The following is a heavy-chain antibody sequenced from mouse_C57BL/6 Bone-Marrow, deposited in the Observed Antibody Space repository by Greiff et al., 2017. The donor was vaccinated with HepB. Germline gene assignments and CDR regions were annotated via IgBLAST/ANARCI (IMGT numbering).Heavy chain of an antibody. J-gene: IGHJ2*01. V-gene: IGHV1-4*01. CDR1: GYTFTSYT. D-gene: IGHD1-1*01. Sequence: QVQLQQSGAELARPGASVKMSCKASGYTFTSYTMHWVKQRPGQGLEWIGYINPSSGYTKYNQKFKDKATLTADKSSSTAYMQLSSLTSEDSAVYSCARSLFITTVLNYWGQGTTLTVSS. CDR2: INPSSGYT. CDR3: ARSLFITTVLNY.